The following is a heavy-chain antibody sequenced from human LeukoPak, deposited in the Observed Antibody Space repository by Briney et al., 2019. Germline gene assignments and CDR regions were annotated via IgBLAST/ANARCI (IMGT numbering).Heavy chain of an antibody. CDR3: ARFGYVSGSDY. Sequence: PSETLCLTCTVSGGSISSHCWSWIRQPPGKGLEWIGYIYYSGNTNYNPSLKSRVTISVDMSKNQFSLKLSSVTAADTAVYYCARFGYVSGSDYWGQGTLVTVSS. D-gene: IGHD3-16*01. CDR2: IYYSGNT. V-gene: IGHV4-59*11. J-gene: IGHJ4*02. CDR1: GGSISSHC.